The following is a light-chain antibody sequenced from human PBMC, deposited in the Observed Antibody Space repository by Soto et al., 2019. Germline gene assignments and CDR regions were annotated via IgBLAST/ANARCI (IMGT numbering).Light chain of an antibody. CDR3: QQYGRT. V-gene: IGKV3-20*01. J-gene: IGKJ1*01. CDR1: QSISSSY. CDR2: GAT. Sequence: DIVLTQSPGTLPLSPGERATLSCRASQSISSSYLAWYQQKPGQAPRLLIYGATSRATGIPDRFSGSGSGTDFTLTISRLEPEDFAVYYCQQYGRTFGQGTKVDIK.